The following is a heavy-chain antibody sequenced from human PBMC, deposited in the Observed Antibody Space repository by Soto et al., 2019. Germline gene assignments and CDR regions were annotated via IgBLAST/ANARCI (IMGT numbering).Heavy chain of an antibody. J-gene: IGHJ6*03. V-gene: IGHV3-23*01. CDR3: AKTKVQPYYYYYYMDF. CDR1: GFTFSSYA. CDR2: ISGSGGST. D-gene: IGHD2-2*01. Sequence: GGSLRLSCAASGFTFSSYAMSWVRQAPGKGLEWVSAISGSGGSTYYADSVKGRFTISRDNSKNTLYLQMNSLRAEDTAVYYCAKTKVQPYYYYYYMDFSGKGTTVTVSS.